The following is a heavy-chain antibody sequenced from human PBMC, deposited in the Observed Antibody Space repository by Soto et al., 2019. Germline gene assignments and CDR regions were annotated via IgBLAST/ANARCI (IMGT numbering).Heavy chain of an antibody. CDR1: GGSISRYY. Sequence: TSETLSLTCAVSGGSISRYYWGWIRQPPGKGLEWIGSIYYSGSTYNNPSLRSRVSMSIDTSKDQFSLKLKSVTAADTALYFCARQRNSVVTQAYFDVWGPGSLVSVSS. D-gene: IGHD2-21*02. CDR2: IYYSGST. CDR3: ARQRNSVVTQAYFDV. V-gene: IGHV4-59*04. J-gene: IGHJ4*02.